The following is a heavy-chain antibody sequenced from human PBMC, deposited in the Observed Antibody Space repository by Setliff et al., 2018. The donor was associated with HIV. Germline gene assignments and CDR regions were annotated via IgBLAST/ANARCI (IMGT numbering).Heavy chain of an antibody. CDR3: ARELPDSSSWVDY. CDR2: INPNGGYT. Sequence: ASVKVSCKASGYIFTDYYIHWVRQAPGQGLEWMGWINPNGGYTNYAQKFLGRVTMTRDTSFTTAYLELSRLGSDDTAVYYCARELPDSSSWVDYWGQGTLVTVSS. V-gene: IGHV1-2*02. D-gene: IGHD6-13*01. J-gene: IGHJ4*02. CDR1: GYIFTDYY.